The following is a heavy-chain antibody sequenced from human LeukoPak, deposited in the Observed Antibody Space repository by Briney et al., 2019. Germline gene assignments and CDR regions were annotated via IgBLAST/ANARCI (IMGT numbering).Heavy chain of an antibody. Sequence: GASVNVSCKASGYTFTSYAMNWVRQAPGQGLEWMGWINTNTGNPTYAQGFTGRFVFSLDTSVSTAYLQISSLKAEDTAVYSCARSAWNYRVGTGLQGYWGQGTLVTVSS. CDR1: GYTFTSYA. V-gene: IGHV7-4-1*02. CDR2: INTNTGNP. CDR3: ARSAWNYRVGTGLQGY. J-gene: IGHJ4*02. D-gene: IGHD1-7*01.